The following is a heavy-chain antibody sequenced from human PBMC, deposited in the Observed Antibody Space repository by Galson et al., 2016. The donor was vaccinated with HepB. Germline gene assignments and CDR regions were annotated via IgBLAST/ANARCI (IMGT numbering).Heavy chain of an antibody. CDR2: IWCDGSNK. J-gene: IGHJ4*02. Sequence: SLRLSCAASGFTFSSYGMHWVRQAPGKGLEWVAVIWCDGSNKNYADSVKGRFTISRDNSKNTLYLQMNSLRADDTAVFYCARDEGRSYSGMDFWGQGTLVTVSS. V-gene: IGHV3-33*01. CDR3: ARDEGRSYSGMDF. CDR1: GFTFSSYG. D-gene: IGHD1-26*01.